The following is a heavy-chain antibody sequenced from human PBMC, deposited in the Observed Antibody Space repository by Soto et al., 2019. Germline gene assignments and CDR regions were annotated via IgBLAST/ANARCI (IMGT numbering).Heavy chain of an antibody. CDR1: GFTFSSYG. D-gene: IGHD6-13*01. V-gene: IGHV3-33*01. CDR3: ARGLSHSSSWSYDAFDI. J-gene: IGHJ3*02. CDR2: IWYDGSNK. Sequence: GESLKISCAASGFTFSSYGMHWVRQAPGKGLEWVAVIWYDGSNKYYADSVKGRFTISRDNSKNTLYLQMNSLRAEDTAVYYCARGLSHSSSWSYDAFDIWGQGTMVTVSS.